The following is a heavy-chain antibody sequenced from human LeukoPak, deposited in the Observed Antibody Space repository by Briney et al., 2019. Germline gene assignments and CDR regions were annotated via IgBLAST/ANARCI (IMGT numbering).Heavy chain of an antibody. D-gene: IGHD6-13*01. CDR2: INPNSGGT. CDR1: GYTFTGYY. Sequence: ASVKVSCKASGYTFTGYYMHWVRQAPGQGLEWMGWINPNSGGTDYAQKFQGRVTMTRVTSINTAYMELSSLRSDDTAVYYCARDDSSNWSSDFDYWGQGTLVTVSS. V-gene: IGHV1-2*02. J-gene: IGHJ4*02. CDR3: ARDDSSNWSSDFDY.